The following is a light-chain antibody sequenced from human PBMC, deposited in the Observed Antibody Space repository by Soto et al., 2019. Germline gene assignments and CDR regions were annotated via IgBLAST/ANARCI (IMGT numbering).Light chain of an antibody. V-gene: IGLV2-14*03. CDR2: DVS. CDR3: SSYTSSSALVV. J-gene: IGLJ1*01. Sequence: QSALTQPASVSGSPGQSITISCTGTSSDIGRYTYVSWYQQHPGKAPKLMIYDVSDLPSGVSNRFSGSKSGNTASLTISGLQTEDEADYCCSSYTSSSALVVFGTGTKLTVL. CDR1: SSDIGRYTY.